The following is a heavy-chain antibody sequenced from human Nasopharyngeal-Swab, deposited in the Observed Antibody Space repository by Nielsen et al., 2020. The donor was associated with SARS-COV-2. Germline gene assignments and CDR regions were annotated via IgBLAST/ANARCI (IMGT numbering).Heavy chain of an antibody. J-gene: IGHJ3*02. V-gene: IGHV1-24*01. CDR2: FDPEDGET. Sequence: ASVKVSCKVSGYTLTELSMHWVRQAPGKGLEWMGGFDPEDGETIYAQKFQGRVTMTEDTSTDTAYMELSSLRSDDTAVYYCAREDEWELRMHGAFDIWGQGTMVTVSS. D-gene: IGHD1-26*01. CDR1: GYTLTELS. CDR3: AREDEWELRMHGAFDI.